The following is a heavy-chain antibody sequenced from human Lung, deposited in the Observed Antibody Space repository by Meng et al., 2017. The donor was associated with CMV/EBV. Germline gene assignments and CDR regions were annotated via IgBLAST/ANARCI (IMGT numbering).Heavy chain of an antibody. CDR1: GDSITNHNW. CDR2: IPHRGSS. D-gene: IGHD3-10*01. Sequence: QVQLRESGPARVKPTETLSLTCAVSGDSITNHNWWAWVRQPPGKGLEWIGEIPHRGSSAYNPSLKSRVSMSIDKSKNQFSLKLTSVTAADTAVYHCLRRSGGSVWGQGTLVTVSS. CDR3: LRRSGGSV. V-gene: IGHV4-4*02. J-gene: IGHJ1*01.